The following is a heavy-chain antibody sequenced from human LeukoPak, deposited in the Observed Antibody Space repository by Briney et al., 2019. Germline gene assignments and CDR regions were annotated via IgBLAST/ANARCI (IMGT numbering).Heavy chain of an antibody. CDR1: KFTFSNCA. V-gene: IGHV3-49*04. CDR3: ARGPIQLWIHNGMDV. CDR2: IRSKAYGGTT. J-gene: IGHJ6*02. D-gene: IGHD5-18*01. Sequence: GRSLRLSCAASKFTFSNCAMHWVRQAPGKGLECVGFIRSKAYGGTTEYGASVKGRFTISRDDSRGVAYLQMDNLETEDSGVYYCARGPIQLWIHNGMDVWGQGTTVTVSS.